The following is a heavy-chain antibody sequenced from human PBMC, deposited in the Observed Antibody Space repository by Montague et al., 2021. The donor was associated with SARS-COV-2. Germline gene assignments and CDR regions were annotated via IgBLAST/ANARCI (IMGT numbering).Heavy chain of an antibody. D-gene: IGHD3-22*01. V-gene: IGHV3-23*03. CDR3: AKSRGIRYDSSGYYYPLDY. CDR2: IYSGGSST. Sequence: SLRLSCAASGFTFSSYGMSWVRQAPGKGLEWVSVIYSGGSSTYYADSVKGRFTISRDNSKNTLYLQMNSLRAEDTAVYYCAKSRGIRYDSSGYYYPLDYWGQGTLVTVSS. CDR1: GFTFSSYG. J-gene: IGHJ4*02.